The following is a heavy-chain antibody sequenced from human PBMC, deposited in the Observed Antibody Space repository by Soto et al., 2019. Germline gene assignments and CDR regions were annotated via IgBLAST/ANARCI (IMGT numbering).Heavy chain of an antibody. CDR2: INAGNGNT. CDR1: GYTFTSYA. V-gene: IGHV1-3*01. CDR3: ARGAGDYGDYDAFDI. Sequence: GASVKVSCKASGYTFTSYAMHWVRQAPGQRLEWMGWINAGNGNTKYSQKFQGRVTITRDTSASTAYMELSSLRSEDTAVYYCARGAGDYGDYDAFDIWGQGTMVTVSS. J-gene: IGHJ3*02. D-gene: IGHD4-17*01.